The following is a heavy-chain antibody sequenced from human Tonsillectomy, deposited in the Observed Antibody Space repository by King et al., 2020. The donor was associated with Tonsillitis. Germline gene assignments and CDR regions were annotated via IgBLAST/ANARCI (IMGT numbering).Heavy chain of an antibody. V-gene: IGHV3-33*08. D-gene: IGHD5-24*01. CDR2: IWYDGSNK. CDR1: GFTFSSYG. Sequence: VQLVESGGGVVQPGRSLRLSCAASGFTFSSYGMHWVRQAPGTGLEWVAVIWYDGSNKHYAASVKGRFTISRYNSKNTLYLQMNSLRAEDTAVYYCARGDGFFDIWGQGTMVTVSS. J-gene: IGHJ3*02. CDR3: ARGDGFFDI.